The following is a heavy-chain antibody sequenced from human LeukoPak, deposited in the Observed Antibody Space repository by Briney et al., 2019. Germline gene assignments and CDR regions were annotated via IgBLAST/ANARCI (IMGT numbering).Heavy chain of an antibody. V-gene: IGHV1-24*01. CDR3: ARVEIAARPRNWFDP. J-gene: IGHJ5*02. CDR1: GYTLTELS. D-gene: IGHD6-6*01. CDR2: FDPEDGET. Sequence: GASVKVSCKVSGYTLTELSMHWVRQAPGKGLEWMGGFDPEDGETIYAQKFQGRVTITADESTSTAYMELSSLRSEDTAVYYCARVEIAARPRNWFDPWGQGTLVTVSS.